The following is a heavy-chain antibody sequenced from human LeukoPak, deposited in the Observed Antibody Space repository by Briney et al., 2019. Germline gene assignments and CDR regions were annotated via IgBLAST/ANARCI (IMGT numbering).Heavy chain of an antibody. CDR1: GFNFTSYG. CDR3: ARDQRATASIGSYCDY. CDR2: VSISSSYT. V-gene: IGHV3-21*01. Sequence: GGSLRLSCAASGFNFTSYGMTWVRQAPAKGPEWVSSVSISSSYTYYADSVKGRFTISRDNAENTLSLQMNSLRAEDTAVYYCARDQRATASIGSYCDYWGQGTLCTVSS. J-gene: IGHJ4*02. D-gene: IGHD2-15*01.